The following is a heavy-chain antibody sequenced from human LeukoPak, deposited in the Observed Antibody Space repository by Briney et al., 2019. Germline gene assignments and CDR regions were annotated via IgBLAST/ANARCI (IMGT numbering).Heavy chain of an antibody. Sequence: ASVKVSCKASAYTFTTYAISWVRQAPGQGLEWMRWISAYNGNTNYAQKLQGRVTMTTDTSTSTAYMELRSLRSDDTAVYYCARGRWLDWFDPWGQGTLVTVSS. J-gene: IGHJ5*02. CDR1: AYTFTTYA. CDR3: ARGRWLDWFDP. D-gene: IGHD4-23*01. V-gene: IGHV1-18*01. CDR2: ISAYNGNT.